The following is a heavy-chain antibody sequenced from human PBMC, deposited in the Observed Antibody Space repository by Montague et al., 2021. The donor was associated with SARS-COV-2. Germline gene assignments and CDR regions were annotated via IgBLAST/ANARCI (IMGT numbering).Heavy chain of an antibody. Sequence: SETLSLTCAVYGGSFSDYKWTCSRQSPGKGLVWLGQISHSGSANYNPSLKSRVTISVDTSKNQFSLELTSVNVTDTAVIYCTRGAPGYWGQGTLVSVSS. V-gene: IGHV4-34*01. J-gene: IGHJ4*02. CDR2: ISHSGSA. CDR1: GGSFSDYK. CDR3: TRGAPGY.